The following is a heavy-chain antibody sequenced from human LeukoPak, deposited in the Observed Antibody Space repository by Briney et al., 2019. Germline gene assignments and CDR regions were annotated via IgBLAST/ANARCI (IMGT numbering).Heavy chain of an antibody. J-gene: IGHJ4*02. V-gene: IGHV1-24*01. Sequence: ASVKVSCKFSGYTLTELSMHWVRPAPGKGLEWMGGFDPEDGETIYAQKFQGRVTMTEDTSTDTAYMKLSSLRSEDTAVYYCATSQITMIVFALWNWGQGTLVTVSS. CDR1: GYTLTELS. CDR2: FDPEDGET. D-gene: IGHD3-22*01. CDR3: ATSQITMIVFALWN.